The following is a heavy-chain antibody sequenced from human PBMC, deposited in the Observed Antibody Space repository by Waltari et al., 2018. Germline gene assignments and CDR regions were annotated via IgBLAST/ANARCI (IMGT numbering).Heavy chain of an antibody. V-gene: IGHV4-39*07. D-gene: IGHD6-13*01. CDR2: VGNSGAT. Sequence: ETLSLTCTVSGDSISSSYYWSWIRQTPGKGLEWIGYVGNSGATYYNPSLKSRVTISKDTSKNHFSLKLNSVTAADTAVYYCARGIGQHLRFDYWGQGVLVTVSS. CDR1: GDSISSSYY. CDR3: ARGIGQHLRFDY. J-gene: IGHJ4*02.